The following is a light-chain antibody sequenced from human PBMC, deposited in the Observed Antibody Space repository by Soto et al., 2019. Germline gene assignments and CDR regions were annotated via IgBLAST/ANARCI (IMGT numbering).Light chain of an antibody. CDR3: AAWDDSLNGYV. Sequence: QSVLTQPPSASGSPGRRATIPCFERSSNIGGNTENWYQQLPGTAPKLLIYSNNQRPSGVPGRFSGSKSGTSASLAISGLQSEDEADYYCAAWDDSLNGYVFGTGTKVTVL. CDR2: SNN. V-gene: IGLV1-44*01. CDR1: SSNIGGNT. J-gene: IGLJ1*01.